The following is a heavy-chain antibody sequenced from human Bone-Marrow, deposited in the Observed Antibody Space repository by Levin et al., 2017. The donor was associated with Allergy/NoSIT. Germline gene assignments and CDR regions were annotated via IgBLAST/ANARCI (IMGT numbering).Heavy chain of an antibody. CDR1: GFTFSDYW. Sequence: GGSLRLSCAASGFTFSDYWMHWVRQAPGKGLVWVSRINGDGDSTNYADSVKGRFTISRDNAKNTLYLQMNSLRAEDTAVYFCARDILLSIDYWGQGTLVTVSA. D-gene: IGHD2-15*01. CDR2: INGDGDST. J-gene: IGHJ4*02. CDR3: ARDILLSIDY. V-gene: IGHV3-74*01.